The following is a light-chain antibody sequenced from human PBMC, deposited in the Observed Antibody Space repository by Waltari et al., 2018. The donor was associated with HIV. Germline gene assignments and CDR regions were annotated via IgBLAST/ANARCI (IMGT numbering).Light chain of an antibody. CDR1: RSSTGNTH. J-gene: IGLJ3*02. V-gene: IGLV1-47*01. CDR3: ATWDDRLSGWV. Sequence: QSVLTQPPSASGTPGQRVTISCSGSRSSTGNTHVYWYQQFPGTAPKLLVYRNHGRPSGVPARFAGSKSGTSASLAISGLRSEDEADYYCATWDDRLSGWVFGGGTKLTVL. CDR2: RNH.